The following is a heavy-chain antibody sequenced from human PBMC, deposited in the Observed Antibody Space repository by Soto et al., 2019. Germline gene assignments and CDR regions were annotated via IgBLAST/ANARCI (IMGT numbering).Heavy chain of an antibody. CDR3: AKDMRGGSSSSRYFYGMDV. D-gene: IGHD6-13*01. J-gene: IGHJ6*02. V-gene: IGHV3-9*01. CDR2: ISWNSGTI. Sequence: EVQLVESGGGLVQPGRSLRLSCAASGFTFDDYAMHWVRQAPGKGLEWVSGISWNSGTIVYADSVKGRFSISRDNAKNSLYLRMNSLRPEDTALYYCAKDMRGGSSSSRYFYGMDVWGQGTTVTVSS. CDR1: GFTFDDYA.